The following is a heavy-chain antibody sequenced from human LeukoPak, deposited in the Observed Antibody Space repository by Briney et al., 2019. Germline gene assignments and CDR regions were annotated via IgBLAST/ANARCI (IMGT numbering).Heavy chain of an antibody. CDR1: GASIRSYY. CDR3: ARDTRSYDSSGYYFFDF. V-gene: IGHV4-59*01. Sequence: SETLSLTCTVSGASIRSYYWNWLRQPPGKGMEWIGYIKYSGSTNFNPSRKSRATISMETSKHPFSLKLSSVTAADTAVYYCARDTRSYDSSGYYFFDFWGQGTMVTVSS. J-gene: IGHJ4*01. CDR2: IKYSGST. D-gene: IGHD3-22*01.